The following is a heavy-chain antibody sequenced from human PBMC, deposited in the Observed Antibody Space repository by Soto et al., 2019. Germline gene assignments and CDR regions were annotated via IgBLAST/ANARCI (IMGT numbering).Heavy chain of an antibody. Sequence: SGPTLVNPTQTLTLTCTFSGFSLSTSGMCVSWIRQPPGKALEWLARIDWDDDKYYSTSLKTRLTISKDTSKNQVVLTMTNMDPVDTATYYCARIYSGYDFIYFDYWGQGTLVPVSS. CDR3: ARIYSGYDFIYFDY. J-gene: IGHJ4*02. D-gene: IGHD5-12*01. CDR2: IDWDDDK. CDR1: GFSLSTSGMC. V-gene: IGHV2-70*11.